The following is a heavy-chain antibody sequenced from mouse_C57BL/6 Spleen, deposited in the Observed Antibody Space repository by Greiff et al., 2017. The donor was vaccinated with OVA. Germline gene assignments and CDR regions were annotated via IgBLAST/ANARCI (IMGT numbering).Heavy chain of an antibody. D-gene: IGHD4-1*01. V-gene: IGHV1-80*01. CDR2: IYPGVGDT. CDR1: GYAFSSYW. J-gene: IGHJ3*01. Sequence: QVQLKESGAELVKPGASVKISCKASGYAFSSYWMNWVKQRPGKGLEWIGQIYPGVGDTNYNGKFKGKATLTADKSSSTAYMQLSSLTSEDSAVDFGARPGTGGAWFAYWGQGTLVTVSA. CDR3: ARPGTGGAWFAY.